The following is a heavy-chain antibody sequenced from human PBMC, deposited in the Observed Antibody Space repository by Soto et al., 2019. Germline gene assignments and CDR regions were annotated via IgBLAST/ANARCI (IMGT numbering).Heavy chain of an antibody. V-gene: IGHV3-23*01. CDR2: ISGSGGFT. D-gene: IGHD2-15*01. Sequence: EVQLLESGGGLVQPGGSLRLSCAASGFTFSSYAISWVRQAPGKGLEWVSAISGSGGFTYYADSVKGRFNISRDNAKNPVYLQMNSLRAEDTAIYYCAKEGVVAATLNWFDPWGQGTLVTVSS. J-gene: IGHJ5*02. CDR1: GFTFSSYA. CDR3: AKEGVVAATLNWFDP.